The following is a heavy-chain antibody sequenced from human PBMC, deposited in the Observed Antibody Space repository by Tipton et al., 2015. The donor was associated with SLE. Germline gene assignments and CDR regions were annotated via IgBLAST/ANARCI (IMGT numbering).Heavy chain of an antibody. CDR2: IDHTGSS. CDR1: GGSISRGFYS. Sequence: TLSLTCSVSGGSISRGFYSWNWVRQSPAKGLEWIGEIDHTGSSNYNPALKSRVTISVDTSKNQFSLRQTSVTAADTAVYYCAKESREWELLLDPWGQGTLVTVSS. D-gene: IGHD1-26*01. J-gene: IGHJ5*02. CDR3: AKESREWELLLDP. V-gene: IGHV4-30-2*06.